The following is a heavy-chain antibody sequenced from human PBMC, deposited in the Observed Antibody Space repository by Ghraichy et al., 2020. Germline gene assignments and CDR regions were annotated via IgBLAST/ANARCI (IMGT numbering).Heavy chain of an antibody. CDR3: AKVLGAAGVEYYYMDV. V-gene: IGHV3-23*01. J-gene: IGHJ6*03. CDR2: ISGSGGST. Sequence: GGSLRLSCAASGFTFSSYAMSWVRQAPGKGLEWVSAISGSGGSTYYADSVKGRFTISRDNSKNTLYLQMNSLRAEDTAVYYCAKVLGAAGVEYYYMDVWGKGTTVTVSS. D-gene: IGHD6-13*01. CDR1: GFTFSSYA.